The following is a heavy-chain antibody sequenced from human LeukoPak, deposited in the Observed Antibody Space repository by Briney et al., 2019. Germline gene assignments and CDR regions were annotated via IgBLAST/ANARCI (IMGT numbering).Heavy chain of an antibody. D-gene: IGHD3-16*02. J-gene: IGHJ4*02. CDR2: IYYSGST. Sequence: SETLSLTCTVSGGSISSGDYYWSWIRQPPGQGLEWIGYIYYSGSTYYNPSLKRRVTISVDTSKNQFSLKPSSLTAAATAVYYCARDRLALDYVWGSYRSYFDYWGQGTLVTVSS. V-gene: IGHV4-30-4*01. CDR3: ARDRLALDYVWGSYRSYFDY. CDR1: GGSISSGDYY.